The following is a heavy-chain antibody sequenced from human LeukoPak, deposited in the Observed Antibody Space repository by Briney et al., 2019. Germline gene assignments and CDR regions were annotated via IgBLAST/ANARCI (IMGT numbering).Heavy chain of an antibody. J-gene: IGHJ5*02. Sequence: GRSLRLSCTASGFTFRDYYVTWIRQAPGKGLEWVSYIRSTGSSTAYADSVKGRFAIPRDNAKNSLYLQMNGLRVEDTAVYYCARVYYASWSGQPLSQHWLDPWGQGTLVTVSS. V-gene: IGHV3-11*04. CDR3: ARVYYASWSGQPLSQHWLDP. CDR2: IRSTGSST. D-gene: IGHD3-3*01. CDR1: GFTFRDYY.